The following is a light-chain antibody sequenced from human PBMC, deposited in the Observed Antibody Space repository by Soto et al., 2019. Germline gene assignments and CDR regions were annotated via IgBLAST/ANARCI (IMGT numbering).Light chain of an antibody. CDR3: SSFTSTPTPVV. Sequence: QPVLTQPASVSGSPGQSITISCTGSSSDVGAYNSVSWYQQHPGKAPKLIIYDVSSRPSGISYRLSGSKSGNTASLTISGLQAEDEADYFCSSFTSTPTPVVFGGGTKLTVL. CDR2: DVS. V-gene: IGLV2-14*03. J-gene: IGLJ2*01. CDR1: SSDVGAYNS.